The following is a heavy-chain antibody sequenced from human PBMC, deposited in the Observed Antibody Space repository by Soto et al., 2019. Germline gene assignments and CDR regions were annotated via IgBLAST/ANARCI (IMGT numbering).Heavy chain of an antibody. D-gene: IGHD3-22*01. V-gene: IGHV1-69*13. CDR1: GGTFSIYA. J-gene: IGHJ5*02. CDR3: ASAPVSNYYDSSGYLNWFDP. CDR2: IIPIFGTA. Sequence: SVKVSCKASGGTFSIYAISWVLQSPLQWLDWMGGIIPIFGTANYAQKFQGRVTITADESTSTAYMELSSLRSEDTAVYYCASAPVSNYYDSSGYLNWFDPWGQGTLVTVSS.